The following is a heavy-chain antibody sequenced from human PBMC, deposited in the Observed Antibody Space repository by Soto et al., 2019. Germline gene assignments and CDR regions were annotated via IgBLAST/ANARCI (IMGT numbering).Heavy chain of an antibody. CDR1: GGSFGTNY. CDR2: TYHTGST. Sequence: SETLSLTCTISGGSFGTNYWSWIRQAPGKGLEWIGYTYHTGSTKYNPSLKSRATISVDTSKNQFSLTLNSAAAADTAVYYCATDSAGRGPFDPWGQGILVTV. V-gene: IGHV4-59*13. D-gene: IGHD3-10*01. J-gene: IGHJ5*02. CDR3: ATDSAGRGPFDP.